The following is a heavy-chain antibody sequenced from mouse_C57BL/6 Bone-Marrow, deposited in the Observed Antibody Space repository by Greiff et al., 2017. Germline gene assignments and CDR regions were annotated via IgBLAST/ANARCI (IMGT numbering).Heavy chain of an antibody. CDR1: GFNIKDDY. CDR2: IDPENGDT. CDR3: TTGDLLYFDY. J-gene: IGHJ2*01. Sequence: VQLQQSGAELVRPGASVKLSCTASGFNIKDDYMHWVKQRPEQGLEWIGWIDPENGDTEYASKFQGKATITADTSSNTAYLQLSSLTSEDTAVYYCTTGDLLYFDYWGQGTTLTVSS. D-gene: IGHD2-13*01. V-gene: IGHV14-4*01.